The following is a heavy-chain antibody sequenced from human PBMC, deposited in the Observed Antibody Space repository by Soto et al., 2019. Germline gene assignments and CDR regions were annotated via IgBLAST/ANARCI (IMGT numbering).Heavy chain of an antibody. CDR2: INPDNGNT. CDR1: GDTFTSYY. CDR3: ARGIATGQLDP. Sequence: VASVKVSCKAPGDTFTSYYLNWVRQAPGQRLEWMGWINPDNGNTKSSQKFQDRVIITRDTSASTAYMDLSSLRSEDTAVYYCARGIATGQLDPWGQGTLVTVSS. D-gene: IGHD2-15*01. J-gene: IGHJ5*02. V-gene: IGHV1-3*01.